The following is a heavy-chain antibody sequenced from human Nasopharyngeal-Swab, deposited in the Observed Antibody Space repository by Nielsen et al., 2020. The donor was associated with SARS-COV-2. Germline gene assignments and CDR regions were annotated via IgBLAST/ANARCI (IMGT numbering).Heavy chain of an antibody. CDR1: GFTFSNYA. CDR3: AKGQVAGTLSRFEH. Sequence: GESLKISCAASGFTFSNYAMSWVRQAPGKGPELVSGSSGSGGSTNYPDYVQGRFTISRDNSMNTLYLQMNSLRAEDKAIYYCAKGQVAGTLSRFEHWGQGALVTVSS. J-gene: IGHJ4*02. V-gene: IGHV3-23*01. CDR2: SSGSGGST. D-gene: IGHD6-19*01.